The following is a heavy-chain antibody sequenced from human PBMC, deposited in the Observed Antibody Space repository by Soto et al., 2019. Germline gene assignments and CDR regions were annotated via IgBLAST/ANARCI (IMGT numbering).Heavy chain of an antibody. CDR1: GGSISSSSYY. D-gene: IGHD3-9*01. Sequence: SETLSLTCTVSGGSISSSSYYWGWIRQPPGKGLEWIGSIYYSGSTYYNPSLKSRVTISVDTSKNQFSLKLSSVTAADTAVYYCARHFPPYYDILTGYYNHYNWFDPWGQGTLVTVSS. CDR3: ARHFPPYYDILTGYYNHYNWFDP. CDR2: IYYSGST. V-gene: IGHV4-39*01. J-gene: IGHJ5*02.